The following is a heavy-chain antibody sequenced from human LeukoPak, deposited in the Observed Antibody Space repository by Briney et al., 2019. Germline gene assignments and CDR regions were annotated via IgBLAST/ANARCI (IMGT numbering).Heavy chain of an antibody. CDR2: INHSGST. Sequence: GSLRLSCAASGFTFDDYGMSWVRQAPGKGLEWIGEINHSGSTNYNPSLKSRVTISVDTSKNQFSLKLSSVTAADTAVYYCARGPLPYYMDVWGKGTTVTVSS. J-gene: IGHJ6*03. CDR1: GFTFDDYG. CDR3: ARGPLPYYMDV. V-gene: IGHV4-34*01.